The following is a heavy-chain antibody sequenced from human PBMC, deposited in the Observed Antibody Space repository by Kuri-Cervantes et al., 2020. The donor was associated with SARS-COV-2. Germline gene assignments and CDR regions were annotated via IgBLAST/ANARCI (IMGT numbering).Heavy chain of an antibody. Sequence: GESLKISCAASGFTFSSYSMNWVRQAPGKGLEWVSYISSSSTIYYADSVKGRFTISRDNAKNSLYLQMNSLRAEDTAVYYCARIMFMVRGRPGGQDVWGKGTTVTVSS. V-gene: IGHV3-48*01. J-gene: IGHJ6*04. D-gene: IGHD3-10*01. CDR2: ISSSSTI. CDR3: ARIMFMVRGRPGGQDV. CDR1: GFTFSSYS.